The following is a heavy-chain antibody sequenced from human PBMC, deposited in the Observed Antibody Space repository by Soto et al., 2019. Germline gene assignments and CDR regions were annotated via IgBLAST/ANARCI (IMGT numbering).Heavy chain of an antibody. Sequence: EVQLVESGGGLVQPGGSLRLSCAASGFTFSSYEMNWVRQAPGKGLEGVSYISSIGSTIYYADSVKGRFTISRDNAKNSLYLQMNSLRAEDTAVYYCARAPYSSSSFYYYYGMDVWGQGTTVTVSS. CDR1: GFTFSSYE. V-gene: IGHV3-48*03. CDR3: ARAPYSSSSFYYYYGMDV. CDR2: ISSIGSTI. J-gene: IGHJ6*02. D-gene: IGHD6-6*01.